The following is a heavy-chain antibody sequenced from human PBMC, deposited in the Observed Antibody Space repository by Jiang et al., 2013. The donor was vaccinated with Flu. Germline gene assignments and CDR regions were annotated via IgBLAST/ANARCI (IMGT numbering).Heavy chain of an antibody. CDR1: GFTFRTHW. Sequence: VQLVESGGGLVQPGGSLRLSCTASGFTFRTHWMHWVRQGPGKGLVWVSQINADGSPTGYADSVEGRFTISRDNARNTLYLQMSSLRGDDTAVYYCAKGGGPGSLDVWGQGTMVTVSS. J-gene: IGHJ3*01. CDR3: AKGGGPGSLDV. D-gene: IGHD2-15*01. CDR2: INADGSPT. V-gene: IGHV3-74*01.